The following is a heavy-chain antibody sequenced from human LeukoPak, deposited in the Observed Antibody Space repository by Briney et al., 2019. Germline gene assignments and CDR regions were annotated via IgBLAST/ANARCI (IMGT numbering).Heavy chain of an antibody. CDR3: ARTSLYSGYDGYYYYMDV. V-gene: IGHV4-61*01. D-gene: IGHD5-12*01. CDR2: IYYSGST. Sequence: PSETLSLTCTVSGGSINSGSYYWSWIRQPPGKGLEWIGYIYYSGSTNYKPSLKSLVTISVDTSKNQFSLKLSSVTDADTAVYYCARTSLYSGYDGYYYYMDVWGKGTTVTISS. CDR1: GGSINSGSYY. J-gene: IGHJ6*03.